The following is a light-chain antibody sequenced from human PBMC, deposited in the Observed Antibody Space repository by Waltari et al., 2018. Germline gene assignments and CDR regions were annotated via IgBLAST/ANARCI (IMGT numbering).Light chain of an antibody. CDR1: QSILYTSNDKNY. J-gene: IGKJ4*01. CDR3: QHYSYLPLT. CDR2: WAS. V-gene: IGKV4-1*01. Sequence: DIVMTQSPDSLLVSLGERATIRCNSSQSILYTSNDKNYLAWYQQKAGQPPRLLVHWASIRESGVPDRFRGSGSGTDFTLTITSLQPEDSAVYYCQHYSYLPLTFGGGTKVEI.